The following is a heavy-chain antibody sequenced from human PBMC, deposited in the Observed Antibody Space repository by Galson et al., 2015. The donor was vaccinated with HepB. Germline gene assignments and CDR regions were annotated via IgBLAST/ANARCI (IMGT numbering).Heavy chain of an antibody. V-gene: IGHV6-1*01. J-gene: IGHJ3*02. Sequence: CAISGDCVSSNSATWDWFRQSPSRGLEWLGRTYYRSKWYNDYAPFMKSRVIINPDTSMHQFSLQLNSVRPEDTAVYYCARGRSPARAFDIWGQGTMVTVSS. CDR3: ARGRSPARAFDI. CDR1: GDCVSSNSAT. D-gene: IGHD2-15*01. CDR2: TYYRSKWYN.